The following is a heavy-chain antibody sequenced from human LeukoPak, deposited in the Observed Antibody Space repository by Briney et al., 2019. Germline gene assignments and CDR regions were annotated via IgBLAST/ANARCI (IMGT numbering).Heavy chain of an antibody. CDR1: GYTFTGYY. D-gene: IGHD6-13*01. CDR3: ARGDSFQYSSSWFYY. V-gene: IGHV1-2*02. J-gene: IGHJ4*02. CDR2: INPNSGGT. Sequence: ASVKVSCKASGYTFTGYYMHWVRQAPGQGLEWMGWINPNSGGTNYAQKFQGRATMTRDTSISTAYMELSRLRSDDTAVYYCARGDSFQYSSSWFYYWGQGTLVTASS.